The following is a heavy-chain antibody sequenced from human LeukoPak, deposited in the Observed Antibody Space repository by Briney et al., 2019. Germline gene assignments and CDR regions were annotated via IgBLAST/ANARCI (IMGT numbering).Heavy chain of an antibody. CDR3: ARGGRFLEWFPLSY. CDR2: IIPILGIA. J-gene: IGHJ4*02. CDR1: GGTFSSYA. Sequence: SVKVSCKASGGTFSSYAISWVRQAPGQGLEWMGRIIPILGIANYAQKFQGRVTITADKSTSTAYMELSSLRSEDTAVYYCARGGRFLEWFPLSYWGQGTLVTVSS. V-gene: IGHV1-69*04. D-gene: IGHD3-3*01.